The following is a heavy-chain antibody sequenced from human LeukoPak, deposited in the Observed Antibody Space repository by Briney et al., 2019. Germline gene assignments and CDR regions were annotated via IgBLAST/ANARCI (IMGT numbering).Heavy chain of an antibody. J-gene: IGHJ4*02. D-gene: IGHD3-22*01. V-gene: IGHV3-49*04. CDR1: GFTLSSYA. CDR3: TRTRFYDSSGYDSNY. Sequence: PGGSLRLSGAAPGFTLSSYAMHWVRQAPGKGLDWVGFIRSKAYGGTTDYAASVKGRFTISRDDSKSIAYLQMNSLKTEDTAVYYCTRTRFYDSSGYDSNYWGQGTLVTVSS. CDR2: IRSKAYGGTT.